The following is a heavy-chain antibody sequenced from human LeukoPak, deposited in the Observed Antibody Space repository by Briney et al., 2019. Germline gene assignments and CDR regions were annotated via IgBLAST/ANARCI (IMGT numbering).Heavy chain of an antibody. CDR2: ISSSGDYI. Sequence: PGGSLRLSCTTPGFIFSNHYMNWIRQAPGKGLEWVSYISSSGDYIYYADSVKGRFTISRDNAKNSLYLQMSSLRAEDTAVYYCARENIDASGDYYTDYGMDVWGQGTTVTVSS. V-gene: IGHV3-11*01. CDR3: ARENIDASGDYYTDYGMDV. J-gene: IGHJ6*02. CDR1: GFIFSNHY. D-gene: IGHD3-10*01.